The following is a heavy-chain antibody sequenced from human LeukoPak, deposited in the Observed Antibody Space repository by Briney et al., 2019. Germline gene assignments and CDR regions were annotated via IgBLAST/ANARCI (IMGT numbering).Heavy chain of an antibody. D-gene: IGHD6-19*01. J-gene: IGHJ4*02. Sequence: GGSLRLSCAASGFTFSGCAMGWVRQAPGKGLEWVSVISGGGGSTYYADSVKGRFTISRDNAKNSLYLHMNSLRDEDTAVYYCAKDEWQWLAIDHWGQGTLVTVSS. CDR1: GFTFSGCA. CDR2: ISGGGGST. V-gene: IGHV3-23*01. CDR3: AKDEWQWLAIDH.